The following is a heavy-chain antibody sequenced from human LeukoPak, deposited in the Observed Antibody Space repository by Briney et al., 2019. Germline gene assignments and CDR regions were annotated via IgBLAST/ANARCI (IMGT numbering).Heavy chain of an antibody. Sequence: PGGSLRLSCVASGFTFSSYSMNWVRQAPGKGLEWVSYISSSSSTIYYADSVKGRFTISRDNAKNSLYLQMNSLRAEDTAVYYCARDLTYYYDSSGYYVESGYWGQGTLVTVSS. CDR3: ARDLTYYYDSSGYYVESGY. D-gene: IGHD3-22*01. J-gene: IGHJ4*02. V-gene: IGHV3-48*01. CDR2: ISSSSSTI. CDR1: GFTFSSYS.